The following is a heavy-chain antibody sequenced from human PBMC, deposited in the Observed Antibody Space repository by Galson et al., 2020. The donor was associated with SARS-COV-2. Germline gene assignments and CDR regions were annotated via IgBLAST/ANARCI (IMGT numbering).Heavy chain of an antibody. CDR2: IWYDGSNK. D-gene: IGHD6-13*01. V-gene: IGHV3-33*06. J-gene: IGHJ4*02. CDR1: GFTFSSYG. CDR3: AKDHQGSSWYNFDY. Sequence: GESLKISCAASGFTFSSYGMHWVRQAPGKGLEWVAVIWYDGSNKYYADSVKGRFTISRDNSKNTLYLQMNSLRAEDTAVYYCAKDHQGSSWYNFDYWGQGTLVTVSS.